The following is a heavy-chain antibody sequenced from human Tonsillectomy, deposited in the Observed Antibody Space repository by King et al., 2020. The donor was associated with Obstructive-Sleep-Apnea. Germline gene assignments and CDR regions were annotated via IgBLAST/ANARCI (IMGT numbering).Heavy chain of an antibody. Sequence: HVQLPQWGVGLLKPSETLSLTCAVYGGPLSGHYWNWIRQPLGKGLEWIGEINHSGSTNNNPSLKSRVTISLDTSKNEFSLKLNSVTAADTAIYYCARGSMVRGVNDGLDVWGQGTTVTVSS. CDR1: GGPLSGHY. CDR2: INHSGST. V-gene: IGHV4-34*01. CDR3: ARGSMVRGVNDGLDV. J-gene: IGHJ6*02. D-gene: IGHD3-10*01.